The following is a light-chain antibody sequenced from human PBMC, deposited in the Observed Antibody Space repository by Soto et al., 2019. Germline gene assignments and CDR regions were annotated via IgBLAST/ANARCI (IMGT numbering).Light chain of an antibody. CDR2: GAS. Sequence: EIVLTQSPGTLSLSPGEGATLSCRASQSINSFLAWYQQRRGQAPRLLIHGASNRATGIPDRFSGSGSGPDFTLTISRLEPEDFAVYYCQQYGGSPRTFGQGTKVDNK. V-gene: IGKV3-20*01. CDR3: QQYGGSPRT. CDR1: QSINSF. J-gene: IGKJ1*01.